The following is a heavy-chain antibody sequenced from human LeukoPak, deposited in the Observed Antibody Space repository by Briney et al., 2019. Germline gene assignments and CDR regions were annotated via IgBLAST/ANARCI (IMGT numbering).Heavy chain of an antibody. Sequence: SETLSLTCAVSGGSLSSSSYYWGWIRHPPGKGREWIRSINYSGSNYYNPSLKSRVTISVDTYKNQYSLKLKSVTGADTAVYYCARHRWGAVAFNWFDPWGQGTLVTVSS. J-gene: IGHJ5*02. D-gene: IGHD6-19*01. CDR1: GGSLSSSSYY. CDR2: INYSGSN. CDR3: ARHRWGAVAFNWFDP. V-gene: IGHV4-39*01.